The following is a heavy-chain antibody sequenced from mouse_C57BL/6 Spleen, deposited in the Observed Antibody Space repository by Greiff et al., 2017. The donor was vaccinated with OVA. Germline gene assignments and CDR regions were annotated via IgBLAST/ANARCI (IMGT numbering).Heavy chain of an antibody. Sequence: EVKLMESGGGLVKPGGSLKLSCAASGFTFSDYGMHWVRQAPEKGLEWVAYISSGSSTLYYADTVKGRFTISRDNAKNTLFLQMTSLRSEDTAMYYCARPSLLLYFDYWGQGTTLTVSS. CDR3: ARPSLLLYFDY. CDR1: GFTFSDYG. D-gene: IGHD1-1*01. CDR2: ISSGSSTL. J-gene: IGHJ2*01. V-gene: IGHV5-17*01.